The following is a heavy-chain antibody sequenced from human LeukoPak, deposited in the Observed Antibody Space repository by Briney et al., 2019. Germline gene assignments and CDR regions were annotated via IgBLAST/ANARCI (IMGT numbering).Heavy chain of an antibody. V-gene: IGHV3-7*01. CDR3: ARDHTYYYDSSGYYDDY. Sequence: PGGSLRLSCAASGFTFSSYWMNWVRQGPGKGLEWVANIKQDGSEKYYVDPVKGRFTISRDNAKNSLYLQMNSLRAEDTAVYYCARDHTYYYDSSGYYDDYWGQGTLVTVSS. J-gene: IGHJ4*02. CDR1: GFTFSSYW. CDR2: IKQDGSEK. D-gene: IGHD3-22*01.